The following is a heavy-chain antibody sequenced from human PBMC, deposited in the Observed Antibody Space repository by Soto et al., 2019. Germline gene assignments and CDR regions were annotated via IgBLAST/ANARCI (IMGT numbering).Heavy chain of an antibody. CDR2: IYYSGST. CDR3: AREHDYSNYWWFDP. V-gene: IGHV4-59*01. Sequence: SETLSLTCTVSGGSIISYYWSWIRQPPGKGLEWIGYIYYSGSTNYNPSLKSRVTISVDTSKNQFSLKLSSVTAADTAVYYCAREHDYSNYWWFDPWGQGTLVTVSS. D-gene: IGHD4-4*01. J-gene: IGHJ5*02. CDR1: GGSIISYY.